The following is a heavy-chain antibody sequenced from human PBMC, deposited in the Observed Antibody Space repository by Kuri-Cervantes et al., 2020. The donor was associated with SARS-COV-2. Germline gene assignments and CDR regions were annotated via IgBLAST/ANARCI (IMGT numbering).Heavy chain of an antibody. J-gene: IGHJ4*02. Sequence: GGSLRLSCAASGFTFSSHWMHWVRQVPGTGLVWVSRITSNGSTTTYADSVKGRFTISRDNAKNTLYLQMNSLRAEDTALYYCVRGGDGRILGGDYWGQGILVTVSS. CDR3: VRGGDGRILGGDY. CDR2: ITSNGSTT. V-gene: IGHV3-74*01. CDR1: GFTFSSHW. D-gene: IGHD5-24*01.